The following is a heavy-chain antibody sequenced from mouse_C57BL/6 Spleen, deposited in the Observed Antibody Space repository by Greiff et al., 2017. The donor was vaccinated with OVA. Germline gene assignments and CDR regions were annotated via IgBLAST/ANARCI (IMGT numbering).Heavy chain of an antibody. D-gene: IGHD1-1*01. CDR2: IYPGDGDT. V-gene: IGHV1-80*01. J-gene: IGHJ2*01. Sequence: VQVVESGAELVKPGASVKISCKASGYAFSSYWMNWVKQRPGKGLEWIGQIYPGDGDTNYNGKFKGKATLTADKSSSTAYMQLSSLTSEDSAVYFCARLTVVPSYYFDYWGQGTTLTVSS. CDR3: ARLTVVPSYYFDY. CDR1: GYAFSSYW.